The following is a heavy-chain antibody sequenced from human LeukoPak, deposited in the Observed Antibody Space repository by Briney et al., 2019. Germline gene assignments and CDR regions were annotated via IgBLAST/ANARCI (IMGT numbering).Heavy chain of an antibody. D-gene: IGHD2-8*02. Sequence: GGSLRLSCAASGITFSDHYMDWVRQPPGKGLEWVSSIFPSGGEIHYADSVRGRFTISRDNSKSTLSLQMNSLRAEDTAIYYCATYRQVLLPFESWGQGTLVTVSS. CDR3: ATYRQVLLPFES. V-gene: IGHV3-23*01. CDR2: IFPSGGEI. J-gene: IGHJ4*02. CDR1: GITFSDHY.